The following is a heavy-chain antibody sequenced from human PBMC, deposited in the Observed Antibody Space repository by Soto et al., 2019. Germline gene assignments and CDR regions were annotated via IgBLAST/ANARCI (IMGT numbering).Heavy chain of an antibody. Sequence: EVQLLESGGGLVQPGGSLRLSCAASGFTFSSYAMSWVRQAPGKGLEWVSAISGSGGSTYYADSVKGRFTISRDNAKNSLYLQMNSLRAEDTAVYYCAHARGGYYDSSGYYPFDYWGQGTLVTVSS. CDR1: GFTFSSYA. CDR2: ISGSGGST. D-gene: IGHD3-22*01. V-gene: IGHV3-23*01. J-gene: IGHJ4*02. CDR3: AHARGGYYDSSGYYPFDY.